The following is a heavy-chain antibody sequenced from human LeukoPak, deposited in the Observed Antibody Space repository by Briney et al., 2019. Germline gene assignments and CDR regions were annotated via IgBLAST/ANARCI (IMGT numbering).Heavy chain of an antibody. CDR3: ARIYGSGSYYMRDYYFDY. Sequence: PSETLSPTCTVSGDFISSSSYYWGWIRQPPGKGLEWNGNIYYSGSTQYNPPLKSRVTISVDTSKNQFSLKLNSVTAADTAVYYCARIYGSGSYYMRDYYFDYWGQGTLVTVSS. CDR2: IYYSGST. V-gene: IGHV4-39*01. CDR1: GDFISSSSYY. J-gene: IGHJ4*02. D-gene: IGHD3-10*01.